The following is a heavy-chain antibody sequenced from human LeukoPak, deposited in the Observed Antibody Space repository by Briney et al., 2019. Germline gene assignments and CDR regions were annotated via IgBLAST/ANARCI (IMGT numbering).Heavy chain of an antibody. V-gene: IGHV4-59*01. CDR1: CGSISSYY. CDR2: IYYSGST. CDR3: ARNMYYYDSSGPHYYYYYYMDV. J-gene: IGHJ6*03. Sequence: SDTLSLTCTVSCGSISSYYWSWIRQPPGKGLEWIGYIYYSGSTNYNPSLKSRVTISVDTSKNQFSLKLSSVTAADTAVYYCARNMYYYDSSGPHYYYYYYMDVWGKGTTVTVSS. D-gene: IGHD3-22*01.